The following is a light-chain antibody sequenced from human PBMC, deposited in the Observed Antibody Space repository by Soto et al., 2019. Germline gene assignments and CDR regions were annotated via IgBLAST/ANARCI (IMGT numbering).Light chain of an antibody. CDR3: QQYGSLPIT. CDR2: GAA. V-gene: IGKV3-20*01. CDR1: QSVSSSF. J-gene: IGKJ5*01. Sequence: ENVLTQSPGTLSLSPGERATLSCRASQSVSSSFVAWYQQKPGQAPRLVIYGAASSATGIPDRFSGSGSGTDFTLTISRLEPEDFAVYYCQQYGSLPITFGQGTRLEIK.